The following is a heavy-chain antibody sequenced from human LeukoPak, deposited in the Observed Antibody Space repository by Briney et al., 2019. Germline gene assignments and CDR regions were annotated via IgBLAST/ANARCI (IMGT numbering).Heavy chain of an antibody. CDR3: AREWDSGSYYLGYFDY. D-gene: IGHD1-26*01. CDR1: GFTFSDHY. J-gene: IGHJ4*02. V-gene: IGHV3-72*01. Sequence: GGSLRLSCSASGFTFSDHYMDWVRQAPGKGLEWVGRIRNKANSYTTEYAASVKGRFTISRDDSKNSLYLQMNSLKCEDTAVYYCAREWDSGSYYLGYFDYWGQGTLVTVSS. CDR2: IRNKANSYTT.